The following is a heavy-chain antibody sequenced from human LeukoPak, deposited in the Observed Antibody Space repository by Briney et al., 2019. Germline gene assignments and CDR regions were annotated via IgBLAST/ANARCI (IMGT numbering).Heavy chain of an antibody. D-gene: IGHD3-22*01. CDR2: ISSSSSTI. V-gene: IGHV3-48*01. CDR3: ARVVVMVNDAFDI. Sequence: GGSLRLSCAASGFTLSSYAMNWVRQAPGKGLEWVSYISSSSSTIYYADSVKGRFTISRDNAKNSLYLQMNSLRAEDTAVYYCARVVVMVNDAFDIWGQGTMVTVSS. J-gene: IGHJ3*02. CDR1: GFTLSSYA.